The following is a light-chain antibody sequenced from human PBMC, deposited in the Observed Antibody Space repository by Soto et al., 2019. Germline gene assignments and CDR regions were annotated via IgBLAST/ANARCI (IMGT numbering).Light chain of an antibody. CDR2: DAS. J-gene: IGKJ5*01. Sequence: EIVLTQSPATLSLSPGERATLSCRASQSVSSYLAWYQQKPGQAPRLLIYDASNRATGIPARFSGSGSVTDFTLAICSLEPEDFAVYYCQQRSNWPPWITFGQGTRLEIK. CDR3: QQRSNWPPWIT. V-gene: IGKV3-11*01. CDR1: QSVSSY.